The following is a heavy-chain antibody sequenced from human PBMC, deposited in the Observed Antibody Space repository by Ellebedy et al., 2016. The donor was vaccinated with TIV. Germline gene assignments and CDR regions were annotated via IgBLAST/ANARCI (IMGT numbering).Heavy chain of an antibody. CDR1: GFSFRAYD. CDR3: VRGRTSDGLDI. CDR2: ISTGGDT. D-gene: IGHD3/OR15-3a*01. Sequence: GESLKISCAASGFSFRAYDMHWVRQVAGRGLEWVSGISTGGDTYYSGSVVGRFTASRENANKSLYLQLDSVRAGDTAVYYCVRGRTSDGLDIWGQGTVITVSS. V-gene: IGHV3-13*01. J-gene: IGHJ4*03.